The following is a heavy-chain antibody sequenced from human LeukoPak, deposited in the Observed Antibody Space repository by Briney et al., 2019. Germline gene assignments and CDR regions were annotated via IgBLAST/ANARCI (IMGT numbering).Heavy chain of an antibody. Sequence: GGSLRLPCAASGFTFSSYAMHWVRQAPGKGLEWVAVISYDGSNKYYADSVKGRFTISRDNSKNTLYLQMNSLRAEDTAVYYCARDRGDGYNDFDYWGQGTLVTVSS. J-gene: IGHJ4*02. D-gene: IGHD5-24*01. CDR3: ARDRGDGYNDFDY. CDR1: GFTFSSYA. CDR2: ISYDGSNK. V-gene: IGHV3-30*04.